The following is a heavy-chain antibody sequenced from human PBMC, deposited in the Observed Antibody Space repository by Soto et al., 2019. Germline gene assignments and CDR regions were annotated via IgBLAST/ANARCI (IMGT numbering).Heavy chain of an antibody. J-gene: IGHJ4*02. Sequence: QVQLQESGPRLVKPSEPLSLPCTISGASIRTLYCQWFRQPPGKGLEWLGYSHHTGGSIYNPSLKSPATISLDTSKNQFVLKLTSVTVADTAVYYCATGGGWWTDYWGQGTRVTVSS. CDR1: GASIRTLY. D-gene: IGHD6-19*01. CDR3: ATGGGWWTDY. CDR2: SHHTGGS. V-gene: IGHV4-59*11.